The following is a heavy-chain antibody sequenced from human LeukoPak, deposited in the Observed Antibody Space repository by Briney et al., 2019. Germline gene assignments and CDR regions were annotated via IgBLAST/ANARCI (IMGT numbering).Heavy chain of an antibody. D-gene: IGHD3-10*01. J-gene: IGHJ4*02. CDR1: GYTFTSYG. Sequence: ASVKVSCKASGYTFTSYGISWVRQAPGQGLEWMGWISAYNGNTNYAQKLQGRVTMTTDTSTSTAYMELRSLRSDDTAVYYCARVRAGVGEWSNYYYLDYWGQGILVTVSS. CDR2: ISAYNGNT. V-gene: IGHV1-18*01. CDR3: ARVRAGVGEWSNYYYLDY.